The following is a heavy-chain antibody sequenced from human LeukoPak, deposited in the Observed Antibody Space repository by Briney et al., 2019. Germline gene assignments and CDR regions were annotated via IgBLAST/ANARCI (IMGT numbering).Heavy chain of an antibody. CDR3: ARGRYSSSFYYYYYMDV. CDR2: ISWNGGST. Sequence: GGSMRLSCAASGFSSDDYGMSWVRQAPGKGLEWVSGISWNGGSTGYADSVKGRFTISRDNAKNSLYLQMNSLRAEDTAVYYCARGRYSSSFYYYYYMDVWGKGTTVTVSS. V-gene: IGHV3-20*04. D-gene: IGHD6-6*01. J-gene: IGHJ6*03. CDR1: GFSSDDYG.